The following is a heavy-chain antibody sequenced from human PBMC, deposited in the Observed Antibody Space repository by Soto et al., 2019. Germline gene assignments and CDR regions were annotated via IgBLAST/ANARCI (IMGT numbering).Heavy chain of an antibody. CDR3: TTEEPDYYDSSGYYYFDY. V-gene: IGHV3-53*01. CDR1: GFTVRGNY. CDR2: VFSGGVT. D-gene: IGHD3-22*01. J-gene: IGHJ4*02. Sequence: GGSLRLSCTPSGFTVRGNYVSWVRQASGKGLEWVSIVFSGGVTYYADSVKGRFTISKDISTNTLSLQMNSLKTEDTAVYYCTTEEPDYYDSSGYYYFDYWGQGTLVTVSS.